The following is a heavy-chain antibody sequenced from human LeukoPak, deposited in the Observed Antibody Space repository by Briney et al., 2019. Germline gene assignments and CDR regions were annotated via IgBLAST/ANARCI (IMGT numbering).Heavy chain of an antibody. Sequence: PGGSLRLSCAASGLTFSKYSMTWVRQAPGKGLVWVSFIDTSSTTMYYTDSVKGRFTISRDNAKNSLYLQMNSLKVEDTAIYYCARDNWVDCWGQGTLVTVSS. V-gene: IGHV3-48*04. J-gene: IGHJ5*01. CDR3: ARDNWVDC. CDR1: GLTFSKYS. CDR2: IDTSSTTM.